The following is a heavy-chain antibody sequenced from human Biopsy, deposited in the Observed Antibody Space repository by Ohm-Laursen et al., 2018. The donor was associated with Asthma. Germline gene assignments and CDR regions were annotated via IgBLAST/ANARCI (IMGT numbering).Heavy chain of an antibody. CDR3: ATHYYDRSGFYFKP. D-gene: IGHD3-22*01. CDR2: ISSSSSYT. J-gene: IGHJ4*02. CDR1: GFIISDSY. V-gene: IGHV3-11*06. Sequence: SLRLSCTAAGFIISDSYMSWIRLAPGKGLEWVSYISSSSSYTNYADSVKGRFTISRDNALNSLFLHMSSLRAEDTAIYYCATHYYDRSGFYFKPWGQGTLVSVSS.